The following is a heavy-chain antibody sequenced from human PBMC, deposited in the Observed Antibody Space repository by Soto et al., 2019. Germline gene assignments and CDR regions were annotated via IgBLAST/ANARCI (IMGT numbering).Heavy chain of an antibody. Sequence: ASVKVSCKASGGTFSSYAISWVRQAPGQGLEWMGGIIPIFGTANYAQKLQGRVTITADESTSTAYMELSSLRSEDTAVYYCARVPRYYGSGSYYAYYYYGMDVWGQGTTVTVSS. V-gene: IGHV1-69*13. CDR3: ARVPRYYGSGSYYAYYYYGMDV. CDR1: GGTFSSYA. J-gene: IGHJ6*02. D-gene: IGHD3-10*01. CDR2: IIPIFGTA.